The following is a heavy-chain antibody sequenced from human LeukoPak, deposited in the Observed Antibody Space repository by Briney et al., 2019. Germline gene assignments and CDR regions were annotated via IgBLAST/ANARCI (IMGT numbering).Heavy chain of an antibody. D-gene: IGHD6-13*01. V-gene: IGHV3-30*19. CDR3: AREGQQLDFDY. CDR1: GFIFSSYG. Sequence: PGGSLRLSCAASGFIFSSYGMHWVRQAPGKGLEWVAVISYDGSNKYYADSVKGRFTISRDNSKNTLDLQMNSLRAEDMAVYYCAREGQQLDFDYWGQGTLVTVSS. J-gene: IGHJ4*02. CDR2: ISYDGSNK.